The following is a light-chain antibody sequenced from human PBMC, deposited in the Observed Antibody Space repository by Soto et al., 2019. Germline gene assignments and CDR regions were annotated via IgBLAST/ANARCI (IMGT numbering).Light chain of an antibody. CDR2: GAS. CDR3: EQYDSTPPT. V-gene: IGKV3-20*01. Sequence: EIVLTQSPGTLSLSPGDRATLSCRASQSVNSNYLAWYQRKPGQAPRLLIYGASNRGTDIPSRFSASRSGTAFTLTNPRLEAEDFAVYDDEQYDSTPPTFGQGTKVEVK. J-gene: IGKJ1*01. CDR1: QSVNSNY.